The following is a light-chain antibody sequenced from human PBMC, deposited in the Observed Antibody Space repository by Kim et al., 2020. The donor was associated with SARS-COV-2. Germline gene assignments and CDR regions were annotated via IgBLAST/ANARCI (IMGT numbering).Light chain of an antibody. CDR2: AAS. J-gene: IGKJ1*01. Sequence: SSVGARVTITCRASQSISSYLNWYQQKPGHAPKLLIYAASSLQSGVPSRFSGSGSGTDFTLTISSLQPEDFATYYCQQSYSTPHTFGQGTTVDIK. V-gene: IGKV1-39*01. CDR3: QQSYSTPHT. CDR1: QSISSY.